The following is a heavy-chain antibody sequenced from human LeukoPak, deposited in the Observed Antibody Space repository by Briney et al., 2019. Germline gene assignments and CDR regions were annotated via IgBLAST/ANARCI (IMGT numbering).Heavy chain of an antibody. CDR3: ARARWTSRGYFDY. V-gene: IGHV4-34*01. J-gene: IGHJ4*02. Sequence: SETLSLTCALYGGSFSGYYWSWLRHPPGKGLEWIGEINHSGSTKYNPSLKSRVTISVDTSKNQFSLKLSSVSAADTAVYYCARARWTSRGYFDYWGQGTLVTVSS. CDR2: INHSGST. CDR1: GGSFSGYY. D-gene: IGHD4-23*01.